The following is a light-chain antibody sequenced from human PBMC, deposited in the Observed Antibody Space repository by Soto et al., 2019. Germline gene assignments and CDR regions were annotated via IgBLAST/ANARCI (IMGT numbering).Light chain of an antibody. CDR3: ETWDNNILV. CDR2: LEVSGSY. J-gene: IGLJ2*01. V-gene: IGLV4-60*03. CDR1: SGHSSYI. Sequence: QSVLTQSSSASASLGSSVKLTCTLSSGHSSYIIAWHQQQPGKAPRYLMKLEVSGSYNKGSGVPDRFSGSSSGADRYLTISNLPSEDEADHYRETWDNNILVFGGGTKLTVL.